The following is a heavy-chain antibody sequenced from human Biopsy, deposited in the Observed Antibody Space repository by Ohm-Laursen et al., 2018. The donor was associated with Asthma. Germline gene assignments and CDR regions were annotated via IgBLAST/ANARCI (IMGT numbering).Heavy chain of an antibody. J-gene: IGHJ5*02. D-gene: IGHD6-13*01. Sequence: ESSVKVSCKASGYPFIGYHIHWMRQAPGQGFEWMGRINPNSGATNYAQKFQGRVTMTRDTSISTAYMEVSRLRSDDTAVYYCARGQKSAGDRWFDPWGQGTLVTVSS. CDR2: INPNSGAT. V-gene: IGHV1-2*06. CDR1: GYPFIGYH. CDR3: ARGQKSAGDRWFDP.